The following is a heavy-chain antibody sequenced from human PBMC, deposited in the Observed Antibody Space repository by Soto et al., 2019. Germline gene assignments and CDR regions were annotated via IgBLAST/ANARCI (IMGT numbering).Heavy chain of an antibody. V-gene: IGHV1-69*05. D-gene: IGHD3-10*01. CDR2: IIPIDATV. Sequence: QVQLVQSGAEVKKPGSSVKVSCKASGGTFSNFALISWVRQAPGQGLEWMGGIIPIDATVNYAQKFQGRITLTPDEPTATAYVELASLSSEATAAYYCARDPLGFGYTEGAVWGQGTTVTVSS. CDR3: ARDPLGFGYTEGAV. CDR1: GGTFSNFA. J-gene: IGHJ6*01.